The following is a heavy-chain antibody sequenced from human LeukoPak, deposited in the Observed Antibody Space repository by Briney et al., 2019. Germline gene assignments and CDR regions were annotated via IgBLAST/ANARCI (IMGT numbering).Heavy chain of an antibody. CDR3: ARERLIAGATVFDY. J-gene: IGHJ4*02. CDR2: IYCSGST. D-gene: IGHD1-26*01. V-gene: IGHV4-59*11. CDR1: GDSISRHY. Sequence: PSETLSLTCTVSGDSISRHYWSWIRQPPGKGLEWIGCIYCSGSTSYNPSLKSRVTISVDTSNNQFSLKLTSMTAADTAVYFCARERLIAGATVFDYWGRGTLVTVSS.